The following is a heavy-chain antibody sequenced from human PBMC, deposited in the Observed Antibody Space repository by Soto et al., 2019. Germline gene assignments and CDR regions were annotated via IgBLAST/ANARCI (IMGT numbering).Heavy chain of an antibody. D-gene: IGHD6-19*01. CDR1: GFTFSSYG. CDR3: ARGSSGWYYYYGMDV. V-gene: IGHV3-33*01. Sequence: QVQLVESGGGVVQPGRSLRLSCAASGFTFSSYGMHWVRQAPGKGLEWVAVIWYDGSNKYYADSVKGRFTISRDNSKNTLYLQMNSLSAEDTAVYYCARGSSGWYYYYGMDVWGQGTTVTVSS. J-gene: IGHJ6*02. CDR2: IWYDGSNK.